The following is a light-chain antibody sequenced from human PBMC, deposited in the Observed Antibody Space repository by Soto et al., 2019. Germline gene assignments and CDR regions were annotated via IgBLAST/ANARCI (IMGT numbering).Light chain of an antibody. CDR3: AAWDDSLNGVV. J-gene: IGLJ2*01. CDR2: SNN. V-gene: IGLV1-44*01. CDR1: SSNIGSNT. Sequence: QSVLTQPPSASGTPGQRVTISCSGSSSNIGSNTVNWYQQLPGTAPKLLIYSNNQRPSGVPDRFSGSKSGTSASLAISGLQNEDEPDYYCAAWDDSLNGVVFGRGTKLTVL.